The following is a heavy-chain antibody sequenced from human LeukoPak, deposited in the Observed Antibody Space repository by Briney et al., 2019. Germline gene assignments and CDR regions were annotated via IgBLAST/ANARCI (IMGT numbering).Heavy chain of an antibody. Sequence: ASVKVSCKASGGTFSSYAISWVRQAPGQGLEWMGGIIPIFGTANYAQKFQGRVTITADESTSTAYMELSSLRSEDTAVYYCARSLTIAAWNYYYYYYMDVWGKGTTVTIPS. D-gene: IGHD6-13*01. CDR2: IIPIFGTA. J-gene: IGHJ6*03. V-gene: IGHV1-69*13. CDR1: GGTFSSYA. CDR3: ARSLTIAAWNYYYYYYMDV.